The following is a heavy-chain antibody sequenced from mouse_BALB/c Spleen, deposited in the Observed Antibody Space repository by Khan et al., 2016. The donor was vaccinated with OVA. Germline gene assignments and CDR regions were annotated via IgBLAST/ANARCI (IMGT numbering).Heavy chain of an antibody. V-gene: IGHV1-77*01. CDR1: GYTFTDYY. CDR3: ARRKYFGDSFAY. Sequence: QVQLQQSGAELARPGASVKLSCKASGYTFTDYYINWVKQRTGQGLEWIGEISPGSGDTYYNEKFKGKATLTADKSSSTVYMQLRSLTSAASAVYYCARRKYFGDSFAYWGQGTLVTVSA. CDR2: ISPGSGDT. J-gene: IGHJ3*01.